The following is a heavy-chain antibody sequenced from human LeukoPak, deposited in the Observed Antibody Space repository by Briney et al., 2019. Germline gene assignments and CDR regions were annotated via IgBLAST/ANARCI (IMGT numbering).Heavy chain of an antibody. V-gene: IGHV3-23*01. Sequence: PGGSLRLSCAASGFTFSDCAMSWVRQAPGKGLEWVSAIGSDGNKHYSESVKGRFAISRDNSKNTLFLQMSSLRAEDTAIYYCVKSAGRNGGNWGQGTLVTVSS. CDR3: VKSAGRNGGN. D-gene: IGHD1-26*01. CDR2: IGSDGNK. J-gene: IGHJ4*02. CDR1: GFTFSDCA.